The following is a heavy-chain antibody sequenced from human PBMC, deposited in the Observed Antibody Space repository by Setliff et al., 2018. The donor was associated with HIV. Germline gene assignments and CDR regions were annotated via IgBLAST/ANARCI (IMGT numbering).Heavy chain of an antibody. V-gene: IGHV4-61*09. CDR3: ARDPFMATIRYAFDI. CDR2: IFPSGST. D-gene: IGHD5-12*01. Sequence: PSETLSLTCAVSGASIRSGVYYWSWIRQPAGKGPEWIGHIFPSGSTNYSPSFKSRITISMDTSKNQFSLKLSSVTAADAAVYYCARDPFMATIRYAFDIWGQGTMVTVSS. CDR1: GASIRSGVYY. J-gene: IGHJ3*02.